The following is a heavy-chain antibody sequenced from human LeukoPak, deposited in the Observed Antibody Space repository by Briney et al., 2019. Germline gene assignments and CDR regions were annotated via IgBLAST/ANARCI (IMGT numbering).Heavy chain of an antibody. D-gene: IGHD2/OR15-2a*01. CDR2: INPSSGGT. CDR3: ARVYCNIIMCHTWLDC. Sequence: ASVKVSCKASGYTFTGYTMHWVRQAPGQGLEWLGWINPSSGGTNYAQEFRDRVTMTRDTSITTAYMELSRLRSDDTAIYYCARVYCNIIMCHTWLDCWGQGTPVTVSS. V-gene: IGHV1-2*02. J-gene: IGHJ4*02. CDR1: GYTFTGYT.